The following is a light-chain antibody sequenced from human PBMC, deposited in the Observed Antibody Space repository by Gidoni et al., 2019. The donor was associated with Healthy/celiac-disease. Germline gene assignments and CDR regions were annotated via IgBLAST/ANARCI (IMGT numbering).Light chain of an antibody. CDR1: QSVSSY. V-gene: IGKV3-11*01. J-gene: IGKJ5*01. Sequence: PGERATLSCRASQSVSSYFAWYQQKPGQAPRLLIYDASNRATGIPARFSGSGSGTDFTLTISSLEPEDFAVYYCQQRSNWPPITFGQGTRLEIK. CDR3: QQRSNWPPIT. CDR2: DAS.